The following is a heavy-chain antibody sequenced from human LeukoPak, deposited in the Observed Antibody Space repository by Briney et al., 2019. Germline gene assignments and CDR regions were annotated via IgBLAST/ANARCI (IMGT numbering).Heavy chain of an antibody. CDR2: IKQDGSEK. V-gene: IGHV3-7*03. CDR3: ARDKLGDCSRTTCSDFDT. CDR1: GFTFSSYW. Sequence: GGSLRLSCAASGFTFSSYWMSWVRRAPGKGLEWVANIKQDGSEKFYVDPVRGRFTISRDNAKNLVFLQMNSLRAEDTAVYYCARDKLGDCSRTTCSDFDTWGQGTLVTVSS. J-gene: IGHJ4*02. D-gene: IGHD2-2*01.